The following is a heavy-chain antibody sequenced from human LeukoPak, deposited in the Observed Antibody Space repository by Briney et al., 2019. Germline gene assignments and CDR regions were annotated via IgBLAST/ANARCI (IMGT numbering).Heavy chain of an antibody. J-gene: IGHJ4*02. CDR3: AKARGGTYRTYYFDY. D-gene: IGHD1-26*01. V-gene: IGHV3-23*01. Sequence: GGALRLSCGASGFTFSNYAMNWVRQAPGKGLECVSVSGSGGDTYYVDSVTGRFTISRDNSKNTLYLQMNSLRAEDTAVYYCAKARGGTYRTYYFDYWGQGTLVTVSS. CDR1: GFTFSNYA. CDR2: SGSGGDT.